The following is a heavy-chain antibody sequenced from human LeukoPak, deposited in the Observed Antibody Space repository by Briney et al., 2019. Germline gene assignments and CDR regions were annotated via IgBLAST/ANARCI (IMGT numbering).Heavy chain of an antibody. CDR1: GFTFSNYS. CDR2: ITSSSTYI. CDR3: ARAQGGYYDSSGYDY. D-gene: IGHD3-22*01. Sequence: GSLRLSCAASGFTFSNYSMNWVRQAPGKGLEWVSSITSSSTYIYYADSVEGRFTISRDNAKNSLYLQMNSLRAEDTAVYYCARAQGGYYDSSGYDYWGQGTLVTVSS. V-gene: IGHV3-21*01. J-gene: IGHJ4*02.